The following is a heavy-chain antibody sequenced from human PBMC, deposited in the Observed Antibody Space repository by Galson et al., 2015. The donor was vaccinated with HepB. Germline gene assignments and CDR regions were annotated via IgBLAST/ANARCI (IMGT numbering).Heavy chain of an antibody. CDR3: ARDVEMATLDY. J-gene: IGHJ4*02. D-gene: IGHD5-24*01. V-gene: IGHV7-4-1*01. CDR2: INTKTGNP. Sequence: SVKVSCKASGYTFTTYAIDWVRQAPGQGLQWLGWINTKTGNPTYAQDFTGRFVFSLDTSVSTAYLQISSLKAEDTAVYYCARDVEMATLDYWGQGTLVTVSS. CDR1: GYTFTTYA.